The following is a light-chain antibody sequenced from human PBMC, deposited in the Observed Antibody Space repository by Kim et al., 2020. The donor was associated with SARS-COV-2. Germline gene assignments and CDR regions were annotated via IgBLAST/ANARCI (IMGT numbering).Light chain of an antibody. Sequence: PGQAASITCSGDKLGDKYACWYQQKPGQSPVLVIYQDSKRPSGIPERFSGSNSGNTATLTISGTQAMDEADYYCQAWDSSTVVFGGGTQLTVL. V-gene: IGLV3-1*01. J-gene: IGLJ2*01. CDR2: QDS. CDR1: KLGDKY. CDR3: QAWDSSTVV.